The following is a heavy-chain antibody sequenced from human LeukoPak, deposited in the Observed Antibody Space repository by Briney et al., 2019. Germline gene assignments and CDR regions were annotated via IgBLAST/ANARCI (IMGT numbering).Heavy chain of an antibody. D-gene: IGHD6-13*01. V-gene: IGHV4-34*01. CDR1: GGSFSGYY. Sequence: NASETLSLTCAVYGGSFSGYYWNWIRQPPGKGLEWIGEINHSGSTNYNPSLKSRVTISVDTSKNQFSPKLSSVTAADTAVYYCARVGQQPIKYFDYWGQGTLVTVSS. CDR3: ARVGQQPIKYFDY. J-gene: IGHJ4*02. CDR2: INHSGST.